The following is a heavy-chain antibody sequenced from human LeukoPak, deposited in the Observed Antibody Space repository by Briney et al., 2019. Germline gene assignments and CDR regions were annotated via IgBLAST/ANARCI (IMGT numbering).Heavy chain of an antibody. CDR1: GFTFSSDA. CDR2: ITGGGDTT. J-gene: IGHJ4*02. CDR3: AKQRSEVVVAATNY. D-gene: IGHD2-15*01. Sequence: GGSLRLSCAASGFTFSSDAMTWVRQAPGKGLEWVSSITGGGDTTYYADSVRGRFTISRDNSKNTLSVQMNSPRAEDTAVYYCAKQRSEVVVAATNYWGQGTLVTVSS. V-gene: IGHV3-23*01.